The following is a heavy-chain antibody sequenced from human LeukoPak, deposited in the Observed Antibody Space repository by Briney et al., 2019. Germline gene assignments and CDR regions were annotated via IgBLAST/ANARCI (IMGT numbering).Heavy chain of an antibody. CDR1: GYTFTGYY. CDR3: ARPVAATLGWFDP. J-gene: IGHJ5*02. Sequence: ASVKVSCKAPGYTFTGYYMHWVRQAPGQGLEWMGWINPNSGGTNYAQKFQGRVTMTRDTSISTAYMELSRLRSDDTAVYYCARPVAATLGWFDPWGQGTLVTVSS. V-gene: IGHV1-2*02. D-gene: IGHD2-15*01. CDR2: INPNSGGT.